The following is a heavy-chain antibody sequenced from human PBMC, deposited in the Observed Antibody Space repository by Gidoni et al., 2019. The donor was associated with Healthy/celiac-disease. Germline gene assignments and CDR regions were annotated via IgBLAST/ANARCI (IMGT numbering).Heavy chain of an antibody. CDR3: ARDAGDACVSGDTPCDGMDV. J-gene: IGHJ6*02. V-gene: IGHV4-31*03. CDR2: IYYSGST. Sequence: QVQLQESCPGLVNPSQTLSPTCTVSVGSISSGCYYWSWIRQHPGKGLEWIGYIYYSGSTYYNPSLKSRVTISVDTSKNQFSLKLSSVTAADTAVYYWARDAGDACVSGDTPCDGMDVWGQGTTVTVSS. D-gene: IGHD5-12*01. CDR1: VGSISSGCYY.